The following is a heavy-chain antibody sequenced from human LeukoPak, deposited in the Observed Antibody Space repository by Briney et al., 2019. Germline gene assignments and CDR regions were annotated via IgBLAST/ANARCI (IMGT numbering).Heavy chain of an antibody. CDR2: IYYSGST. Sequence: SQTLSLTCTVPGGSISRGGYYWSWISQHPRKGLEWIVYIYYSGSTYYNTSLKSRVTISVDTSKNQFSLKLSSVTAADTAVYYCARVAAVVGATRLDYWGQGTLVTVSS. CDR1: GGSISRGGYY. V-gene: IGHV4-31*03. CDR3: ARVAAVVGATRLDY. D-gene: IGHD1-26*01. J-gene: IGHJ4*02.